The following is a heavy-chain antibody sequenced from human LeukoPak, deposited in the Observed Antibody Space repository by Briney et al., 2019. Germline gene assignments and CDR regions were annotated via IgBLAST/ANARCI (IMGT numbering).Heavy chain of an antibody. V-gene: IGHV4-59*06. Sequence: PSETLSLTCTVSGGSISSYFWSWIRQHPGKGLEWIGYIYYSGSTYYNPSLKSRVTISVDTSKNQFSLKLSSVTAADTAVYYCARGSCSGGSCYSYWFDPWGQGTLVTVSS. J-gene: IGHJ5*02. CDR1: GGSISSYF. CDR2: IYYSGST. CDR3: ARGSCSGGSCYSYWFDP. D-gene: IGHD2-15*01.